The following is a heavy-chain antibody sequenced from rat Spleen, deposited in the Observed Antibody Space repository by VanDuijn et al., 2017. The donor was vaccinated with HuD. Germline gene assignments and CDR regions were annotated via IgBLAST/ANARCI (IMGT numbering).Heavy chain of an antibody. CDR2: ISYDGKNP. CDR3: AREIMFYFDY. V-gene: IGHV5-29*01. Sequence: EVQLVESDGGLVQPGRSLKLSCAASGFTFSDYYMAWVRQAPTKGLEWVATISYDGKNPYYRDSVKGRFTISRDNAKNTLYLQMDSLRSEDTATYYCAREIMFYFDYWGHGVMVTVSP. J-gene: IGHJ2*01. D-gene: IGHD1-5*01. CDR1: GFTFSDYY.